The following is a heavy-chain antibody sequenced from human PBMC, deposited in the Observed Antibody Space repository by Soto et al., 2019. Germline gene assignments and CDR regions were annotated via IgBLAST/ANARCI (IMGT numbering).Heavy chain of an antibody. D-gene: IGHD1-1*01. V-gene: IGHV4-31*03. Sequence: QVQLQESGPKLVKPSQTLSLTCSVSGGSISTVGHYWTWIRQPPGKGLEWIGSIYHTGSTYYSKSLRSRLTMSVDTPKSQFSLRLSPGTAADTPVYYCETATGTLRSRNCDYWGQGSLVTVSS. CDR2: IYHTGST. CDR3: ETATGTLRSRNCDY. J-gene: IGHJ4*02. CDR1: GGSISTVGHY.